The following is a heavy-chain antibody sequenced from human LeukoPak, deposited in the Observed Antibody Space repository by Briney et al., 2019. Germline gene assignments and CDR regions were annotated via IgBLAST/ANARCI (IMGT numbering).Heavy chain of an antibody. CDR2: INPSGGST. J-gene: IGHJ6*03. CDR1: GYTFTSYY. Sequence: VASVKVSCKASGYTFTSYYMHWVRQAPGQELEWMGIINPSGGSTSYAQKFQGRVTMTRDMSTSTVYMELSSLRSEDTAVYYCARARSLTSYYDLHHYMDVWGKGTTVTVSS. CDR3: ARARSLTSYYDLHHYMDV. V-gene: IGHV1-46*01. D-gene: IGHD3-3*01.